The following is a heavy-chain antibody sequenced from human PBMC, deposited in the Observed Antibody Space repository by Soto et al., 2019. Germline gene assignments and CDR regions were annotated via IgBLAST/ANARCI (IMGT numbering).Heavy chain of an antibody. V-gene: IGHV4-30-2*01. CDR2: VYHSGNP. J-gene: IGHJ4*02. Sequence: QLQLQESGSGLVKPSQTLSLTCAVSGGSISSGGYSWIWIRQPPGKGLEGIGYVYHSGNPYYNPSLKGRVTISLDRSKNQFSLELGSVTAADTAVYYCARLALVTRIFDYWGQGTLVTVSS. CDR3: ARLALVTRIFDY. CDR1: GGSISSGGYS. D-gene: IGHD2-21*02.